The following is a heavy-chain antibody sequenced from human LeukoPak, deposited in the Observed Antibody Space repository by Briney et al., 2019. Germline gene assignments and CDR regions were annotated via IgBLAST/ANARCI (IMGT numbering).Heavy chain of an antibody. V-gene: IGHV4-59*08. CDR3: ARHSGYTQDYFDF. D-gene: IGHD1-1*01. J-gene: IGHJ4*02. CDR2: IYNSGTS. CDR1: GGSISGYY. Sequence: PSETLSLTCTVSGGSISGYYWTWIRQPPGKGLDWVANIYNSGTSNYNPSLQSRLTISVDTSKNQVSLRLTSVTAADTAIYYCARHSGYTQDYFDFWGQGILVTVSS.